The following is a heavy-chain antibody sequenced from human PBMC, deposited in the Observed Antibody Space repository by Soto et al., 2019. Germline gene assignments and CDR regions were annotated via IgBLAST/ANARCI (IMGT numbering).Heavy chain of an antibody. V-gene: IGHV1-69*13. CDR3: ARETRYFFYGMDV. Sequence: SVKVSCKSSGGTFSSYAINWVRQAPGQGLEWMGGIIPIFGTANYAQNFQDRVTITADVSTNTAYMELSSLRSADTAMYYCARETRYFFYGMDVWGQGTTVTVSS. J-gene: IGHJ6*02. CDR2: IIPIFGTA. CDR1: GGTFSSYA.